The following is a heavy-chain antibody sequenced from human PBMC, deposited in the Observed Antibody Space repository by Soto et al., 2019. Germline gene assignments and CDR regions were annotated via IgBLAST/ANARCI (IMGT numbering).Heavy chain of an antibody. J-gene: IGHJ6*02. D-gene: IGHD5-18*01. CDR1: GFSLSTSGMR. V-gene: IGHV2-70*04. CDR3: ARGGYSYGRRGYYYYGMDV. CDR2: IDWDDDK. Sequence: SGPTLVNPTQTLTLTCTFSGFSLSTSGMRVSWIRQPPGKALEWLARIDWDDDKFYSTSLKTRLTISKDTSKDQVVLTMTNMDPVDTATYYCARGGYSYGRRGYYYYGMDVWGQGTTVTVSS.